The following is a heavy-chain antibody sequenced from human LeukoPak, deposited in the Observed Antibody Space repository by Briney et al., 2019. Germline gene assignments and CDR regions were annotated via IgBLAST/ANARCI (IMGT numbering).Heavy chain of an antibody. CDR3: ARVATGIGFFQH. V-gene: IGHV4-38-2*02. CDR1: GYSISSGYY. Sequence: SETLSLTCIVSGYSISSGYYWGWIRQPPGKGLEWIGNIHHSGSTYYNLSLKSRVTISVDTSKNQLSLKLSSVTAADTAVYYCARVATGIGFFQHWGQGTLVTVSS. CDR2: IHHSGST. D-gene: IGHD6-13*01. J-gene: IGHJ1*01.